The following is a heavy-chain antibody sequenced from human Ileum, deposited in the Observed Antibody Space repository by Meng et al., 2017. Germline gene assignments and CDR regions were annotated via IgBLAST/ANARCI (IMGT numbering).Heavy chain of an antibody. CDR1: GASVTTSHYQ. Sequence: VQLQESGPGLVRPSETLYLICTVSGASVTTSHYQWGWIRQPPGKGLEWIGYASTNYNPSLKSRLTISLDTSKNQVSLKLTSVTAADTAVYYCARDHWGSLDYWGQGILVTVSS. CDR3: ARDHWGSLDY. CDR2: AST. J-gene: IGHJ4*02. D-gene: IGHD7-27*01. V-gene: IGHV4-61*01.